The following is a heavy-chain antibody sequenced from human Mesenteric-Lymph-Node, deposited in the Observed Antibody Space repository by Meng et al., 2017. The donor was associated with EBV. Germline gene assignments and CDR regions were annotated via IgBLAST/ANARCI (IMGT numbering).Heavy chain of an antibody. D-gene: IGHD3-10*01. Sequence: VHRQHPVPGLVNLPGTLSLTCAVSSGSISSSNWWSWVRQPPGKGLEWIGEIYHSGSTNYNPSLKSRVTISVDKSKNQFSLKLSSVTAADTAVYYCARDLSGSRNRPFDYWGQGTLVTVSS. CDR1: SGSISSSNW. CDR3: ARDLSGSRNRPFDY. J-gene: IGHJ4*02. CDR2: IYHSGST. V-gene: IGHV4-4*03.